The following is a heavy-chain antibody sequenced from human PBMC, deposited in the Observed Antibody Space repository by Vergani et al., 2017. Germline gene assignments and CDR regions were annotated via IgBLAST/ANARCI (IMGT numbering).Heavy chain of an antibody. D-gene: IGHD3-10*01. CDR1: GFTFSSYS. V-gene: IGHV3-23*04. Sequence: EVQLVESGGGLVKPGGSLRLSCAASGFTFSSYSMNWVRQAPGKGLEWVSAISGSGGSPYYADSVKGRFTISRDNSKNTLYLQMNSLRAEDTAVYYCAKVLLWFGELSTAEYFQHWGQGTLVTVSS. CDR2: ISGSGGSP. J-gene: IGHJ1*01. CDR3: AKVLLWFGELSTAEYFQH.